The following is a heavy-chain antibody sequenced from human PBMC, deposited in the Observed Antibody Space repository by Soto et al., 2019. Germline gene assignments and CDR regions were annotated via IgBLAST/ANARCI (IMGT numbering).Heavy chain of an antibody. Sequence: ASVKVSCKASGYTFTSYDINWVRQATGQGLEWMGWMNPNSGNTGYAQKFQGRVTMTRNTSISTAYMELSSLRSEDTAVYYCAICWGITGTTMTYYYYYMDVWGKGTTVTVSS. D-gene: IGHD1-7*01. CDR2: MNPNSGNT. CDR3: AICWGITGTTMTYYYYYMDV. CDR1: GYTFTSYD. J-gene: IGHJ6*03. V-gene: IGHV1-8*01.